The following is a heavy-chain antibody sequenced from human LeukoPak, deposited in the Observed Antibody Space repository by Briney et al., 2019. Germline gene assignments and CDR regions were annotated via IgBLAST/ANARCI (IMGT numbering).Heavy chain of an antibody. Sequence: SETLSLTCTVSGGSISSYYWSWIRQPAGKGLEWIRRIYTSGSTNYSPSLKSRVTISVDKSKNQFSLKLSSVTAADTAVYYCARDGSSGWYGTIDYWGQGTLVTVSS. CDR1: GGSISSYY. CDR3: ARDGSSGWYGTIDY. V-gene: IGHV4-4*07. CDR2: IYTSGST. D-gene: IGHD6-19*01. J-gene: IGHJ4*02.